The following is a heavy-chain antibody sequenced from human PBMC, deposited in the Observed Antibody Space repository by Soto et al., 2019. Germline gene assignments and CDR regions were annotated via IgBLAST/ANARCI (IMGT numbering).Heavy chain of an antibody. D-gene: IGHD3-16*01. CDR2: INQDRSEK. CDR3: ASNSDYRFDY. J-gene: IGHJ4*02. V-gene: IGHV3-7*01. CDR1: GFTFSSYG. Sequence: GGSMRISCAASGFTFSSYGMSGVRQAPGKGLEWVANINQDRSEKHYVDSVKGRFTISRDNAKNSLYLQMNSLRAEDTAVYYCASNSDYRFDYWGQGALVTVSS.